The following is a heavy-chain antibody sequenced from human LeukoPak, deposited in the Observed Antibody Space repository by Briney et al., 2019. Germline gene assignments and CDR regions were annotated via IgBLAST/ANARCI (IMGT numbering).Heavy chain of an antibody. V-gene: IGHV3-23*01. J-gene: IGHJ5*01. CDR3: ATGGVASARPDS. CDR2: LERGGGNT. CDR1: GFTFSNSA. Sequence: GGSLRPSCAASGFTFSNSAMTWVRQAPGKGLDWVSSLERGGGNTYYADSVKGRFTISRDSSRNTLFLQMISLKVEDTAVYYCATGGVASARPDSWGQGTLVTVSS. D-gene: IGHD6-13*01.